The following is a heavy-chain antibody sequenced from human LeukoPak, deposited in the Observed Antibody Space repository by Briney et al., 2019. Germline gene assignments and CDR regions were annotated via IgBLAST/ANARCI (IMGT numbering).Heavy chain of an antibody. V-gene: IGHV5-51*01. CDR3: ARTLFYCSGGSCYTYDY. J-gene: IGHJ4*02. CDR1: GYGFTSYW. CDR2: IYPGDSDT. D-gene: IGHD2-15*01. Sequence: GESLKISCKGSGYGFTSYWIGWVRQMPGKGLEWMGIIYPGDSDTRYSPSFQGQVTISADKSISTAYLQWSSLKASDTAMYYCARTLFYCSGGSCYTYDYWGQGTLVTVSS.